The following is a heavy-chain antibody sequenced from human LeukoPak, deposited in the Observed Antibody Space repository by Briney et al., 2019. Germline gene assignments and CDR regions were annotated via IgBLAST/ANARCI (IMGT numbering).Heavy chain of an antibody. V-gene: IGHV1-69*13. CDR3: ATFPRVARTYNWFDP. D-gene: IGHD2-15*01. CDR2: IIPIFGTA. Sequence: ASVKVSCKASVGTFSSYAISWVRQAPGQGLEWMGGIIPIFGTANYAQTFQGRVTITADESTSTAYMELSSLRSEDTAVYYCATFPRVARTYNWFDPWGQGTLVTVSS. CDR1: VGTFSSYA. J-gene: IGHJ5*02.